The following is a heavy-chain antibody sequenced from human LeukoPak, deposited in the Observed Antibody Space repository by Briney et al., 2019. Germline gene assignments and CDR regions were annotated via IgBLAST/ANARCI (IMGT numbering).Heavy chain of an antibody. V-gene: IGHV3-23*01. CDR2: ISGSGGST. CDR3: AKDLRYYYA. J-gene: IGHJ1*01. CDR1: GFTFSNYA. Sequence: GGSLRLSCAASGFTFSNYAMTWVRQAAGKGLAWVSGISGSGGSTNYADAVKGRCTITRDNSKNTLYLQMNSLRAEDTAVEYCAKDLRYYYAWGQGTLVTVSS. D-gene: IGHD3-10*01.